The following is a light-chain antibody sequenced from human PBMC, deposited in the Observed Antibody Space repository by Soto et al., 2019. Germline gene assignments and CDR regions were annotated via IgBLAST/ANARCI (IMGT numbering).Light chain of an antibody. CDR2: AAS. Sequence: DIQMTQSPSSLSASVGDRVTITCQASQNINNYLAWYQQKPGKAPKLLIYAASTLQSGVPSRFSGSGSGTEFTLTISSLQPEDFATYYCQQLNSYPLTFGGGTKVDIK. CDR3: QQLNSYPLT. J-gene: IGKJ4*01. V-gene: IGKV1-9*01. CDR1: QNINNY.